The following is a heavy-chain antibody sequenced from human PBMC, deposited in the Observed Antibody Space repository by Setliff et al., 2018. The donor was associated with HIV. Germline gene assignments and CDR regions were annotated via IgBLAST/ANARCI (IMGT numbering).Heavy chain of an antibody. CDR2: IYPRDSDT. CDR1: GYTFTTYW. J-gene: IGHJ6*03. D-gene: IGHD3-3*01. CDR3: ARHTRRLELLEWLSPPYFYFYYMDV. V-gene: IGHV5-51*01. Sequence: RGESLKISCKVSGYTFTTYWIGWVRQKPGKGLEWMGVIYPRDSDTKYSPSFQGQVIITADKSTNTVYLQWPSLQASDTAMYYCARHTRRLELLEWLSPPYFYFYYMDVWGKGTSVTVSS.